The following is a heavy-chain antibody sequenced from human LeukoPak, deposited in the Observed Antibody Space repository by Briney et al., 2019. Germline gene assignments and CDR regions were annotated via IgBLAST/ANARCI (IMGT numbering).Heavy chain of an antibody. CDR2: ISSSGST. D-gene: IGHD5-24*01. J-gene: IGHJ4*02. CDR3: ARHLSQRDGTKRGFDY. CDR1: GDSLSGRPSD. V-gene: IGHV4-39*01. Sequence: SETLSLTCTVSGDSLSGRPSDWGWIRQPPRKWLEYIGSISSSGSTYYNASLQSRVTISVDASNNQFSLKLGSVTAADTAVYYCARHLSQRDGTKRGFDYWGQGTLVTVSS.